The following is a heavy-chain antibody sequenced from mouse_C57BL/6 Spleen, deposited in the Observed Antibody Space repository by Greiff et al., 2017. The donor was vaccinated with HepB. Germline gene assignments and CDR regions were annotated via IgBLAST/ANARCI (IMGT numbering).Heavy chain of an antibody. V-gene: IGHV2-2*01. D-gene: IGHD2-1*01. CDR2: IWSGGST. Sequence: VQVVESGPGLVQPSQSLSITCTVSGFSLTSYGVHWVRQSPGKGLEWLGVIWSGGSTDYNAAFISRLSISKDNSKSQVFFKMNSLQADDTAIYYCARNWGGNYKDFDVWGTGTTVTVSS. CDR3: ARNWGGNYKDFDV. J-gene: IGHJ1*03. CDR1: GFSLTSYG.